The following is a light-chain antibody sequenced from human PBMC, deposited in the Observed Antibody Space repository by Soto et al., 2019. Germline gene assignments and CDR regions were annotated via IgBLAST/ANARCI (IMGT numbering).Light chain of an antibody. CDR2: EVS. J-gene: IGLJ2*01. V-gene: IGLV2-14*01. CDR3: SSYTSSSTAVV. CDR1: SSDVGGYNY. Sequence: QSALTQPASVSGSPGQSITISCTGTSSDVGGYNYVSWYQQHPGKAPKLRIYEVSNRPSGVYNRFSGSKSGNTASLTISGLRAEDEDDYYCSSYTSSSTAVVFGGGTKLTVL.